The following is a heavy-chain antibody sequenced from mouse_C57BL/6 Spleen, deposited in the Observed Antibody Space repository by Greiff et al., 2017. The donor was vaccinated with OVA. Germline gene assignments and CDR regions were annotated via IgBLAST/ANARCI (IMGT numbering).Heavy chain of an antibody. CDR2: INPNNGGT. CDR1: GYTFTDYY. V-gene: IGHV1-26*01. J-gene: IGHJ4*01. D-gene: IGHD4-1*01. CDR3: ARSYLGRIGYAMDY. Sequence: EVKLQQSGPELVKPGASVKISCKASGYTFTDYYMNWVKQSHGKSLEWIGDINPNNGGTSYNQKFKGKATLTVDKSSSTAYMELRSLTSEDSAVYYCARSYLGRIGYAMDYWGQGTSVTVSS.